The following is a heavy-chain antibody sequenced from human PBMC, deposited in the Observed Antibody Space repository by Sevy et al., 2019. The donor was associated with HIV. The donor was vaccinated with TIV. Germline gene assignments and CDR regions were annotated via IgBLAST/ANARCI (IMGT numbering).Heavy chain of an antibody. CDR2: ITPVLGTT. CDR1: GGTFSSYI. Sequence: ASVKVSCKASGGTFSSYIVSWVRQAPGQGLEWMGGITPVLGTTNYAHKFQGRVTITADESTNTVYIEMTRLKSEDTAVYYCARWSISIDYWGQGTLVTVSS. CDR3: ARWSISIDY. J-gene: IGHJ4*02. V-gene: IGHV1-69*13.